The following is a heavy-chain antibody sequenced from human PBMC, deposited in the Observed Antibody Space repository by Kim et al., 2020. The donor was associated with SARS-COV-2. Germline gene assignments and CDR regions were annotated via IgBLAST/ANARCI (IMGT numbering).Heavy chain of an antibody. CDR1: GGSFSGYY. Sequence: SETLSLTCAVYGGSFSGYYWSWIRQPPGKGLEWIGEINHSGSTNYNPSLKSRVTISVDTSKNQFSLKLSSVTAADTAVYYCARGPQRWLQFRVWFDQWGQGTLVTVSS. D-gene: IGHD5-12*01. CDR3: ARGPQRWLQFRVWFDQ. J-gene: IGHJ5*02. CDR2: INHSGST. V-gene: IGHV4-34*01.